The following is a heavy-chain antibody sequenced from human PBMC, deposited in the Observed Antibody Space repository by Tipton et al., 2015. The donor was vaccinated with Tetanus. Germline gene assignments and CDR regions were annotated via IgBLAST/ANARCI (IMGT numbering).Heavy chain of an antibody. Sequence: TLSLTCTVSGGSVSSGSYYWSWIRQPPGKGLEWIGYIYFNGSTNYNPSLKSRVTISVDTSKNQFSLKLSSVTAADTAVYYCARDSRVLGPWFYWGQGTLVTVSS. CDR3: ARDSRVLGPWFY. CDR1: GGSVSSGSYY. V-gene: IGHV4-61*01. D-gene: IGHD3-16*01. CDR2: IYFNGST. J-gene: IGHJ4*02.